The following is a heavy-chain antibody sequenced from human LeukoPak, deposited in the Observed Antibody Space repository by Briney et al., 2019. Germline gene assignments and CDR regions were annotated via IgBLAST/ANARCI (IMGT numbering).Heavy chain of an antibody. V-gene: IGHV4-31*03. Sequence: SETLSLTCTVSGGSISSSSYYWGWIRQPPGKGLEWIGYIYYSGSTYYNPSLKSRVTISVDTSKNQFSLKLSSVTAADTAVYYCAREGEFVVRGVFDYWGQGTLVTVSS. CDR3: AREGEFVVRGVFDY. CDR1: GGSISSSSYY. J-gene: IGHJ4*02. CDR2: IYYSGST. D-gene: IGHD3-10*01.